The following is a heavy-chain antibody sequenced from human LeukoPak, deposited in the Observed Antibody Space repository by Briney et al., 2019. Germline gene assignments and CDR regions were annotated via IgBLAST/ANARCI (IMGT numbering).Heavy chain of an antibody. CDR2: IYYSGST. J-gene: IGHJ4*02. D-gene: IGHD6-13*01. CDR1: GGSISSGNYY. CDR3: ARGQSSSWYGLDY. Sequence: SETLSLTCTVSGGSISSGNYYWSWIRQHPGKGLEWIGYIYYSGSTYYNPSLKSRVAISLDTSKNQFSLKVSSVTAADMAVYYCARGQSSSWYGLDYWGQGTLVTVSS. V-gene: IGHV4-31*03.